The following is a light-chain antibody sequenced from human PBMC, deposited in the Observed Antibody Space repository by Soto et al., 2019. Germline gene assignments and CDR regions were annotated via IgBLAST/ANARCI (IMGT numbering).Light chain of an antibody. CDR1: SSDVGAFNY. CDR2: DVT. J-gene: IGLJ1*01. Sequence: QSALTQPASVSGSPGQSISISCIGTSSDVGAFNYVSWYQHHPGKAPQLIIYDVTSRPSGVSNRFSASKSGNTASLTISGLQAEDEGDYYCSSYTTRNTVVFGTGTKLTVL. CDR3: SSYTTRNTVV. V-gene: IGLV2-14*03.